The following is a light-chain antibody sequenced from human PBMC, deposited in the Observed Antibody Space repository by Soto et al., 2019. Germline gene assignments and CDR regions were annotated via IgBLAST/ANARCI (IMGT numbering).Light chain of an antibody. Sequence: DIQMTQSPSSLSASVGDTVTITCRASQSISSYLNWYQHKPGKAPNLLISATSTLQSAVPSRFSGSGSGTEFTLTINSLQTEDFATYCCQQSYSSPFTFGQGTKLESK. CDR3: QQSYSSPFT. J-gene: IGKJ2*01. CDR2: ATS. V-gene: IGKV1-39*01. CDR1: QSISSY.